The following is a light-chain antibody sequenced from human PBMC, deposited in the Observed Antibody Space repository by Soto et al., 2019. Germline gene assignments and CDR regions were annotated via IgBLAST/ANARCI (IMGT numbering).Light chain of an antibody. Sequence: QSDLTQPPSASGSPGQSVTISCTGTSSDVGGYNYVSWYQQHPGKAPKLMIYEVSKRPSGVPDRFSGSKSGNTASLTVSGLQAEDEADYYCSSYAGSNNLGFGGGTKLTVL. V-gene: IGLV2-8*01. CDR3: SSYAGSNNLG. CDR1: SSDVGGYNY. CDR2: EVS. J-gene: IGLJ3*02.